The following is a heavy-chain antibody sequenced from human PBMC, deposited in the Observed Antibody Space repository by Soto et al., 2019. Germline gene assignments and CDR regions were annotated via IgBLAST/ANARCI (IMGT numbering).Heavy chain of an antibody. J-gene: IGHJ4*02. D-gene: IGHD4-17*01. CDR1: GFSLSTNAVG. CDR2: IYWDDDK. Sequence: SGPTLVNPTQTLTLTCTFSGFSLSTNAVGVAWIRQPPGKALEWLALIYWDDDKRYSPSLKNRLAISKDTSRNRVVLTITNMNPEDTGTYFCAHAGDYDLLSFDHWGPGTLVTVSS. CDR3: AHAGDYDLLSFDH. V-gene: IGHV2-5*02.